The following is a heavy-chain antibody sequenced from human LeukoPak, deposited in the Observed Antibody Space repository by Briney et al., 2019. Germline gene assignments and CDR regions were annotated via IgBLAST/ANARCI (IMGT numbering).Heavy chain of an antibody. CDR3: ARHGPTRKQWLVGYYFDY. J-gene: IGHJ4*02. CDR2: YTGST. CDR1: GGSISSSTYY. D-gene: IGHD6-19*01. V-gene: IGHV4-39*01. Sequence: PSETLSLTCTVSGGSISSSTYYWGWIRQPPGKGLEWIGSYTGSTDYNPSLKSRVAISVDASKSQISLRLNSVTAADTAVYYCARHGPTRKQWLVGYYFDYWGQGTLVTVSS.